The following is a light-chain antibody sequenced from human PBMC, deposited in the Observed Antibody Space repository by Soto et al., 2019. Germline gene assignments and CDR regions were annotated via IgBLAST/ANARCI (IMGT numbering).Light chain of an antibody. Sequence: QSALSQPASVSLSPGQSLTISCTGTSSDVGGFEYVSWYQHQPGKAPKLIIYDVTKRPSGVSNRFSGSKSGNTASLTISGIQAEDEGDYYCGSITRSSTSVFGTGTKVTAL. V-gene: IGLV2-14*01. CDR2: DVT. J-gene: IGLJ1*01. CDR1: SSDVGGFEY. CDR3: GSITRSSTSV.